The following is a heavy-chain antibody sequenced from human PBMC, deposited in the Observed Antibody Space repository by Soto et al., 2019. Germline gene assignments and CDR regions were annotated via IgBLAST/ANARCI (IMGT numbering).Heavy chain of an antibody. CDR2: IRRKADTYAT. CDR1: GFIFSNSA. J-gene: IGHJ4*02. V-gene: IGHV3-73*01. Sequence: GGSLRLSCAASGFIFSNSAMHWVRQASGKGLQWVGRIRRKADTYATSYAAWVEGSFTVSRDDSENTVYLQMNSLKTEDTAVYYCSRGNAGSPLDYWGQGTLVTVSS. CDR3: SRGNAGSPLDY. D-gene: IGHD1-26*01.